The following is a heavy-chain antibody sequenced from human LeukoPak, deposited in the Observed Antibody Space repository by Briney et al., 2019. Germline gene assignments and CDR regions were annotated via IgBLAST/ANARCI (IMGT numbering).Heavy chain of an antibody. Sequence: GGSLRLSCAASGFTFSSYWMTWVRQAPGKGLEWVSAISGSGGSTYYADSVKGRFTISRDNSKNTLYLQMNSLRAEDTAVYYCAKDYDYYDSSGYYYPGGYYFDYWGQGTLVTVSS. CDR2: ISGSGGST. CDR1: GFTFSSYW. V-gene: IGHV3-23*01. D-gene: IGHD3-22*01. CDR3: AKDYDYYDSSGYYYPGGYYFDY. J-gene: IGHJ4*02.